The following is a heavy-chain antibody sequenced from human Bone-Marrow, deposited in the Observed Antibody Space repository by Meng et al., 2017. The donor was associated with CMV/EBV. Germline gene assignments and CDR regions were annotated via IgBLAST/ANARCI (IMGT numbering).Heavy chain of an antibody. CDR3: AKGGIVVVPAALIERAFDI. CDR1: GFTFSSYG. V-gene: IGHV3-30*02. D-gene: IGHD2-2*01. Sequence: GESLKISCAASGFTFSSYGMHWVRQAPGKGLEWVAFIRYDGSNKYYADSVKGRFTISRDNSKNTLYLQMNSLRAEDTAVYYCAKGGIVVVPAALIERAFDIWGQGTMVTVSS. CDR2: IRYDGSNK. J-gene: IGHJ3*02.